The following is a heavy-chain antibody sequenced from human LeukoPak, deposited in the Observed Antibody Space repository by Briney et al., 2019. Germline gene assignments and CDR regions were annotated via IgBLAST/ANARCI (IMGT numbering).Heavy chain of an antibody. Sequence: PGGSLSLSCAASGFTFTRYTMHWVRQAPGKGLEWVAVVLYDGSNKYYADSVKGRFTLSRDNSKNTLSLQMNTLRADDTAVYYRVIDNYGGILDIWGQGTLVTVSS. J-gene: IGHJ4*02. V-gene: IGHV3-30*04. CDR3: VIDNYGGILDI. CDR1: GFTFTRYT. D-gene: IGHD2-21*01. CDR2: VLYDGSNK.